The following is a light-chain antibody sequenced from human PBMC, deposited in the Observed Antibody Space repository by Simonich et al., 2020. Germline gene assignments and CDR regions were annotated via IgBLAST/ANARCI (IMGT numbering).Light chain of an antibody. J-gene: IGKJ1*01. V-gene: IGKV3-15*01. CDR3: QQYNNWWT. CDR1: QSVSSN. Sequence: EILMTQSPATLSVSPVERATLSCRASQSVSSNLAWYQQKPGQAPRLLIYGASTRATGIPARFSGSVSGTEFTLTISSLQSEDFAVYYCQQYNNWWTFGQGTKVEIK. CDR2: GAS.